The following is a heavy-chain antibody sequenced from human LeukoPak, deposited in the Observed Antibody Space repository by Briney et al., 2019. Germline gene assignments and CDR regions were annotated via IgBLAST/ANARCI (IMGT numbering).Heavy chain of an antibody. CDR2: INPNSGGT. CDR1: GYTFTDYY. V-gene: IGHV1-2*02. J-gene: IGHJ4*02. D-gene: IGHD3-22*01. CDR3: ARVQDYYDSSGYYGAFDY. Sequence: ASVKVSCKASGYTFTDYYIHWVRQAPGQGLEWMGWINPNSGGTNYAQKFQGRVTMTRDTSISTAYMELSRLRSDDTAVYYCARVQDYYDSSGYYGAFDYWGQGTLVTVSS.